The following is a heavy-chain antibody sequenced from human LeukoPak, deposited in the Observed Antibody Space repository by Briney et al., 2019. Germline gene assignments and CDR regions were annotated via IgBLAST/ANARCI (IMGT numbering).Heavy chain of an antibody. CDR3: ARGIGDYNWFDP. CDR1: GYSISSGYY. D-gene: IGHD2-21*02. Sequence: PSETLSLTCVVSGYSISSGYYWGWIRQPPGKGLEWIGSIYHSGSTYYNPSLKSRVTISVDTSKNRFSLKLSSVTAADTAVYYCARGIGDYNWFDPWGQGTLVTVSS. J-gene: IGHJ5*02. CDR2: IYHSGST. V-gene: IGHV4-38-2*01.